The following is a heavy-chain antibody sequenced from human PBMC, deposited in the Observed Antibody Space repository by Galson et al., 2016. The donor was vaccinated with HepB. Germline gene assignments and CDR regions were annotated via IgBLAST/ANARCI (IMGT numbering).Heavy chain of an antibody. CDR3: AREVHSDDFWSGYTLSYYGMDV. CDR1: GFTVNSYG. V-gene: IGHV3-30*03. Sequence: SLRLSCAASGFTVNSYGVHWVRQTPGKRLEWMAVMSYDGSTKKYADSVKGRFTISRDNSKNTVYLQMNRLRPEDTAVYYCAREVHSDDFWSGYTLSYYGMDVWGQGTAVTVP. CDR2: MSYDGSTK. J-gene: IGHJ6*02. D-gene: IGHD3-3*01.